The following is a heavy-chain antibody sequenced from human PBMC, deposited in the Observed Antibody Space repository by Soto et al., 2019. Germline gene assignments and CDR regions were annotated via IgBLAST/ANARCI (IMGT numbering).Heavy chain of an antibody. CDR2: IKQDGSEK. D-gene: IGHD1-26*01. Sequence: EVQLVESGGGLVQHGGSLRLSCAASGFTFSSYWMSWVRQAPGKGLEWVANIKQDGSEKYYVDSVKGRFTISRDNAKNSLYLQMNSLRAEDTAVYYCARDSGEGALQPDIIFDYWGQGTLVTVSS. J-gene: IGHJ4*02. CDR3: ARDSGEGALQPDIIFDY. V-gene: IGHV3-7*01. CDR1: GFTFSSYW.